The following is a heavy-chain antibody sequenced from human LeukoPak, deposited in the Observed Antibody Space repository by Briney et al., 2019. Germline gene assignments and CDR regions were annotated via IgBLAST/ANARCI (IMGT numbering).Heavy chain of an antibody. CDR1: GGTFSSYA. V-gene: IGHV1-69*05. CDR2: IIPIFGTA. D-gene: IGHD3-10*01. CDR3: AREDTMVRGAFDP. Sequence: ASVKVSCKASGGTFSSYAISWVRQAPGQGLEWMGGIIPIFGTANYAQKFQGRVTITTDESTSTAYMELSSLRSEDTAVYYCAREDTMVRGAFDPWGQGTLVTVSS. J-gene: IGHJ5*02.